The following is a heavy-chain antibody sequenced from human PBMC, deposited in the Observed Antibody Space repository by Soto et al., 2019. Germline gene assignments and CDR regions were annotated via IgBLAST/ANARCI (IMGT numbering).Heavy chain of an antibody. Sequence: GGSLRLSCAASGFTFSTYAMSWGRQATGKGLEWVSVISASGSSTHYADSVKGRFTISRDNSKNTLYLQMKSLRAEDTAVYYCATAGGDSSGWYLDYWGQGTLVTVSS. V-gene: IGHV3-23*01. CDR3: ATAGGDSSGWYLDY. CDR2: ISASGSST. J-gene: IGHJ4*02. D-gene: IGHD6-19*01. CDR1: GFTFSTYA.